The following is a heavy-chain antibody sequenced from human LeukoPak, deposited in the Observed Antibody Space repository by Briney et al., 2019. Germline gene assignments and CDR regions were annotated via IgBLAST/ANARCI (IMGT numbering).Heavy chain of an antibody. Sequence: GGSLRLSCAASGFTFDNYAMTWVRQAPGRGLEWVSTISNTGGSTYYADSVKGRFTISRDNAKNSLYLQMNSLRAEDTAVYYCARDRRYYDYWGQGTLVTVSS. D-gene: IGHD3-10*01. V-gene: IGHV3-23*01. CDR2: ISNTGGST. J-gene: IGHJ4*02. CDR1: GFTFDNYA. CDR3: ARDRRYYDY.